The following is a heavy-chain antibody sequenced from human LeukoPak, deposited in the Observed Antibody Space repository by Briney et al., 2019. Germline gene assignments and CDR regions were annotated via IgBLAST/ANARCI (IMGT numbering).Heavy chain of an antibody. CDR3: AKDKMAYQLQYPYWFDP. CDR2: IRYDGSNK. Sequence: GGSLRLSCAASGFTFSSYGMHWVRQAPGKGLEWVAFIRYDGSNKYYADSVKGRFTISRDNSKNTLYLQMNSLRAEDTAVYYCAKDKMAYQLQYPYWFDPWGQGTLVTVSS. D-gene: IGHD2-2*02. CDR1: GFTFSSYG. J-gene: IGHJ5*02. V-gene: IGHV3-30*02.